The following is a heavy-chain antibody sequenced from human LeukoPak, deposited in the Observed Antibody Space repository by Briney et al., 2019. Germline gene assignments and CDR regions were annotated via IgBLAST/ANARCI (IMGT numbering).Heavy chain of an antibody. Sequence: GGSLRLSCAASGFTFSTFAMSWVRQAPGKGLEWVSGISGWGRDTFYTDSVKGRFIISRDNAQNSLYLQMNGLRVEDTAVYYCTRRLDDWGQGTLVTVSS. CDR1: GFTFSTFA. CDR2: ISGWGRDT. D-gene: IGHD3-16*01. J-gene: IGHJ4*02. CDR3: TRRLDD. V-gene: IGHV3-23*01.